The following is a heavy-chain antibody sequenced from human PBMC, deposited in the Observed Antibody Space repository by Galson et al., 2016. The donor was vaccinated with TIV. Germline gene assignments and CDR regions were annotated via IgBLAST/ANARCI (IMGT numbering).Heavy chain of an antibody. J-gene: IGHJ6*02. Sequence: ETLSLTCTVSGGSINTYYWNWIRQPPGKGLEWIGYLYDSGNIYNPSLQSRVTMSVDTSKNQVSLELRSVTAADTAVYYCAGEGSTVTMHHYFGVDVWGQGTTVTVSS. V-gene: IGHV4-59*12. D-gene: IGHD4-17*01. CDR2: LYDSGN. CDR3: AGEGSTVTMHHYFGVDV. CDR1: GGSINTYY.